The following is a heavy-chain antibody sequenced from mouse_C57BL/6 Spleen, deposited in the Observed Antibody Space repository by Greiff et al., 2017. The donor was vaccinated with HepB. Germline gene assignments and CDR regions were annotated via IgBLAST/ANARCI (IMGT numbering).Heavy chain of an antibody. Sequence: QVQLQQPGAELVRPGSSVKLSCKASGYTFTSYWMHWVKQRPIQGLEWIGNIDPSDSETHYNQKFKDKATLTVDKSSSTAYMQLSSLTSEDSAVYYCARSYITTVVERGFAYWGQGTLVTVSA. J-gene: IGHJ3*01. CDR3: ARSYITTVVERGFAY. V-gene: IGHV1-52*01. CDR1: GYTFTSYW. D-gene: IGHD1-1*01. CDR2: IDPSDSET.